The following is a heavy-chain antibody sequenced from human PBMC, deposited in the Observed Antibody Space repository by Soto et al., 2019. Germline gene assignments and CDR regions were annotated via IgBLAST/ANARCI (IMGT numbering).Heavy chain of an antibody. CDR3: AKGFIVVVTVLRPDDAFDV. CDR2: ISGGGGST. CDR1: GFRFGNYG. D-gene: IGHD2-21*02. J-gene: IGHJ3*01. Sequence: AXGSLRLSCAASGFRFGNYGINWVRQAPGKGLEWVSGISGGGGSTYYADSVKGRFTVSRDPSKNTVFLEMNNLRAEDTAVYYCAKGFIVVVTVLRPDDAFDVWGQGTLVTVSS. V-gene: IGHV3-23*01.